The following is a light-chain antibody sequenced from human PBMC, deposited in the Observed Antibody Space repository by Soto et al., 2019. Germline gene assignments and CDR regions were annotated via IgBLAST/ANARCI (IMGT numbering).Light chain of an antibody. J-gene: IGKJ1*01. CDR3: QQYNSHRT. CDR2: DAS. Sequence: DIQMTQSPSTLSASVGDRVTITCRASQSIGTWLAWYQQKPGKAPKLLIYDASSLESGVPSRFSGSESGTEFTLTISSLQPDDSATYYCQQYNSHRTFGQGTKVDIK. CDR1: QSIGTW. V-gene: IGKV1-5*01.